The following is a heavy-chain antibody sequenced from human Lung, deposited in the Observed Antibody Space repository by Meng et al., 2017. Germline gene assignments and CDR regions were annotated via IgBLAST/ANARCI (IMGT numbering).Heavy chain of an antibody. J-gene: IGHJ4*02. D-gene: IGHD4-11*01. CDR1: GGSFSAYY. CDR3: ARGPTTMAHDFDY. V-gene: IGHV4-34*01. CDR2: INHSGST. Sequence: VQLQQWGAGWLQPSATLSLTCVVSGGSFSAYYWSWIRQPPGKGLEWIGEINHSGSTNYNPSLESRATISVDTSQNNLSLKLSSVTAADSAVYYCARGPTTMAHDFDYWGQGTLVTVSS.